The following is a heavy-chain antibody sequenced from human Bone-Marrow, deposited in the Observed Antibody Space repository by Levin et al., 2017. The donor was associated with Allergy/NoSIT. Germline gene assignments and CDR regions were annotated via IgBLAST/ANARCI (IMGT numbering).Heavy chain of an antibody. CDR2: ISESGGSP. D-gene: IGHD5-24*01. Sequence: PGGSLRLSCAASGYSFSTYAMNWVRQAPGKGLEWVSSISESGGSPYYTHSVKGRFTIFRDNSKNTLYLQMNSLRAEDTAVYYCAKLHKGWLQFYYYYAMDLWGQGTTVTVSS. CDR3: AKLHKGWLQFYYYYAMDL. V-gene: IGHV3-23*01. CDR1: GYSFSTYA. J-gene: IGHJ6*02.